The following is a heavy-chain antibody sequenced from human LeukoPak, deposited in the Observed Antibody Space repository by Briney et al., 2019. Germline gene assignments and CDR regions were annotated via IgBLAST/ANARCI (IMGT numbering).Heavy chain of an antibody. Sequence: GGSLRLSCAASGFTSSSYAMSWVRQAPGKGLEWVSAISGSSGSTYYADSVKGRFTISRDNSKNTLYLQMNSLRAEDTAVYYCAKDLKAYGDKVDYWGQGTLVTVSS. D-gene: IGHD4-17*01. CDR3: AKDLKAYGDKVDY. V-gene: IGHV3-23*01. CDR1: GFTSSSYA. J-gene: IGHJ4*02. CDR2: ISGSSGST.